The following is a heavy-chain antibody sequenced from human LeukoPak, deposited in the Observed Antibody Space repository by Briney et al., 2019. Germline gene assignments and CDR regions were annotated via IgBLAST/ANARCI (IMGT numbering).Heavy chain of an antibody. Sequence: GASVKVSYKASGYTFTSYDINWVRQATGQGLEWMGWMNPNSGNTGYAQKFQGRVTMTRNTSISTAYMELSSLRSEDTAVYYCARGHGYYDFWSGYYTGGYWGQGTLVTVSS. D-gene: IGHD3-3*01. CDR1: GYTFTSYD. V-gene: IGHV1-8*01. CDR2: MNPNSGNT. CDR3: ARGHGYYDFWSGYYTGGY. J-gene: IGHJ4*02.